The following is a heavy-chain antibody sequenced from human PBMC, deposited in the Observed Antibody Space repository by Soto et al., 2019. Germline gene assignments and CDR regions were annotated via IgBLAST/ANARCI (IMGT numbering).Heavy chain of an antibody. CDR3: TREPVVAVFRRGRRGRFDT. J-gene: IGHJ4*02. Sequence: PGGSLRLSCAASGFTFSSYTVNWVRQAPGKGLEWVAFITSGSDYIYYADSVKGRFTISRDDANNSLFLQMSSLSAEDTAVHYCTREPVVAVFRRGRRGRFDTWRQGTLVTVSS. V-gene: IGHV3-21*01. CDR1: GFTFSSYT. D-gene: IGHD3-10*01. CDR2: ITSGSDYI.